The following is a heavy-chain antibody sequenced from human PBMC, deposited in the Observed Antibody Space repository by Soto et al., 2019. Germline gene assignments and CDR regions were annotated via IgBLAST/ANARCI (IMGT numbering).Heavy chain of an antibody. J-gene: IGHJ3*02. CDR1: GGSVSSGTYY. Sequence: SETLSLTCTVSGGSVSSGTYYWSWIRQPPGKGLEWIGYIYYSGSTNYNPSLKSRVPISVDKSKNQFSLKVRSVTAADTAMYYCASFSVASDAFDIWGHGTMVTVSS. V-gene: IGHV4-61*01. CDR3: ASFSVASDAFDI. D-gene: IGHD5-12*01. CDR2: IYYSGST.